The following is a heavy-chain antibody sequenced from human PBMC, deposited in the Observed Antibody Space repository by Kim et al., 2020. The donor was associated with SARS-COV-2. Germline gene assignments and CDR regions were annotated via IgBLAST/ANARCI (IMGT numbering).Heavy chain of an antibody. CDR1: GGSFSGYY. CDR3: ARKPRYSSRAVPFDY. D-gene: IGHD6-13*01. V-gene: IGHV4-34*01. J-gene: IGHJ4*02. CDR2: INHSGST. Sequence: SETLSLTCAVYGGSFSGYYWSWIRQPPGKGLEWIGEINHSGSTNYNPSLKSRVTISVDTSKNQFSLKLSSVTAADTAVYYCARKPRYSSRAVPFDYWGQGTLVTVSS.